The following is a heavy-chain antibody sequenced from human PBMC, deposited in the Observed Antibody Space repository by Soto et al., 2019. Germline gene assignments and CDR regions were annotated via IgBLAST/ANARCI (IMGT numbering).Heavy chain of an antibody. J-gene: IGHJ3*02. CDR2: IIPILGIA. D-gene: IGHD2-2*02. CDR1: GGTFSSYT. CDR3: ARPYCSSTSCYNDAFDI. V-gene: IGHV1-69*02. Sequence: ASVKVSCKASGGTFSSYTISWVRQAPGQGLEWMGRIIPILGIANYAQKFQGRVTITADKSTSTAYMELSSLRSEDTAVYYCARPYCSSTSCYNDAFDIWGQGTMVTVSS.